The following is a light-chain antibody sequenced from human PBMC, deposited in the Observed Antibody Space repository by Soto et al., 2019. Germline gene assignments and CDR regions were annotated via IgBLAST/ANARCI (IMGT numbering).Light chain of an antibody. CDR2: DVT. CDR3: TSYTTKSTVA. J-gene: IGLJ2*01. CDR1: SSDVGAYDY. Sequence: QSALAHPASVSGSRGQSIAISCTGTSSDVGAYDYVSWYQQHPGEAPKLMIFDVTRRPSGVSDRFSGSKSGTTASLTISGLQAEDEADYYCTSYTTKSTVAFGGGTKLTVL. V-gene: IGLV2-14*03.